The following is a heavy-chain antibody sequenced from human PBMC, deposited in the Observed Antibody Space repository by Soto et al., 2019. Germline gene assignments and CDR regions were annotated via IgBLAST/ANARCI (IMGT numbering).Heavy chain of an antibody. CDR1: GFTFSSYG. V-gene: IGHV3-30*18. J-gene: IGHJ4*02. CDR3: AKDFGEYYVFWCGYYFDY. CDR2: ISYDGSNK. D-gene: IGHD3-3*01. Sequence: GGSLRLSCAASGFTFSSYGMHWVRQAPGKGLEWVAVISYDGSNKYYADSVRGRFTISRDNSKNTLYLQMNSLRAEDTAVYYCAKDFGEYYVFWCGYYFDYWGKVILVSV.